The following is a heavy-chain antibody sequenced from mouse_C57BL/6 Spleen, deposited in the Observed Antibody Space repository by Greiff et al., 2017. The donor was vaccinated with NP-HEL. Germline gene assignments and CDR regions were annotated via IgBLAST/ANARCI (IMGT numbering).Heavy chain of an antibody. J-gene: IGHJ1*03. V-gene: IGHV5-16*01. CDR3: ARDNYYGSSYWYFDV. Sequence: EVKLMESEGGLVQPGSSMTLSCTASGFTFSDYYMAWVRQVPEKGLEWVANINYDGSSTYYLDSLKSRFIISSDNAKNILYLQMSSLKSEDTATYYCARDNYYGSSYWYFDVWGTGTTVTVSS. D-gene: IGHD1-1*01. CDR1: GFTFSDYY. CDR2: INYDGSST.